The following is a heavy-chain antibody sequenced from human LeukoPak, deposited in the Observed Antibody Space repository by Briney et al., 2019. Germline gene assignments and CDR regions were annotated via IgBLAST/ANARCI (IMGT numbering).Heavy chain of an antibody. CDR2: ISTSSSYI. V-gene: IGHV3-21*01. CDR3: ARDPPHRFTMIEKDS. D-gene: IGHD3-22*01. Sequence: GGSLRLSCAASGFTFSTYSMNWVRQVPGKGLEWVSSISTSSSYIYYADSLKGRFTISRDNAKNSVYLQMNSLRAEDTAVYYCARDPPHRFTMIEKDSWGQGILVTVSS. CDR1: GFTFSTYS. J-gene: IGHJ4*02.